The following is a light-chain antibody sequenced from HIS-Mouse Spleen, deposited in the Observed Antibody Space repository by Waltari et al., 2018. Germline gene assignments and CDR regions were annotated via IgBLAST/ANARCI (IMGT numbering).Light chain of an antibody. J-gene: IGLJ2*01. CDR3: SSYTSSSFNVV. Sequence: QSALTQPASVSGSPGQSITISCTGTSSDVGGYNYVSWYQQHPGQAPKLMIYDVSNRPSWVSNRFSGSKSGNTASLTISGLQAEDEADYYCSSYTSSSFNVVFGGGTKLTVL. CDR1: SSDVGGYNY. V-gene: IGLV2-14*03. CDR2: DVS.